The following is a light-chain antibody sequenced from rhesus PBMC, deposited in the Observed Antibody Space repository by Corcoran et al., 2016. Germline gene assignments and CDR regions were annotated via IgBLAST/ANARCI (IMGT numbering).Light chain of an antibody. Sequence: EIVMTQSPATLSLSPGERATLSCRASQSVSSYVAWYQQKPEQTPRLLIYGASSRATGIPDRFRGSGSGTDFSLTISSLEPEDFAVYYCQQYSNWLTFGGGTKVEIK. J-gene: IGKJ4*01. V-gene: IGKV3S9*01. CDR3: QQYSNWLT. CDR2: GAS. CDR1: QSVSSY.